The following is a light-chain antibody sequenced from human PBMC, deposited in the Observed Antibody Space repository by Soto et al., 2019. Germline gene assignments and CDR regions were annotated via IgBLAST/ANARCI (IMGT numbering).Light chain of an antibody. V-gene: IGKV2-28*01. CDR3: RQALQTPLT. Sequence: DIVMTQSPLSLPVTPGEPASISCRSSQSLLHSNGYNFLDWYLQRQGQSPQLLIYLCSNRAAGVPDRISGSGSGTDFTLKISRVEAEDVGVYYCRQALQTPLTFGGGTKVEIK. CDR2: LCS. CDR1: QSLLHSNGYNF. J-gene: IGKJ4*01.